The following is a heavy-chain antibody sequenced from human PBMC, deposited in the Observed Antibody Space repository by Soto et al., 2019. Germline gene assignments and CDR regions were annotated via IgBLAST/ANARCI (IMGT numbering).Heavy chain of an antibody. D-gene: IGHD3-10*01. V-gene: IGHV3-7*05. J-gene: IGHJ4*02. CDR2: IKTDGSEK. CDR1: GFTFSAYW. Sequence: EVQLVESGGGLVQPGGSLRLSCAASGFTFSAYWMSWVRQAPGKGLEYVANIKTDGSEKYYVDPVKGRFTISRDNAKNSLYLQMNSLRAEDTAVYYCASSMGRGGNDYWGQGTLVAVSS. CDR3: ASSMGRGGNDY.